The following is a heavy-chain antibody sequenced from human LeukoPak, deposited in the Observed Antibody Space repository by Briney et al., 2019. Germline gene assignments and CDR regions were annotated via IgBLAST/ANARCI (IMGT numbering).Heavy chain of an antibody. CDR1: GGTFSSYA. V-gene: IGHV1-69*04. D-gene: IGHD4-17*01. CDR3: ARATTVTLFDY. CDR2: IIPILGIA. Sequence: SVKVSCKSSGGTFSSYAISWVRQAPGQGLEWMGRIIPILGIANYAQKFQGRVTITADKSTSTAYMELSSLRSEDTAVYYCARATTVTLFDYWGQGTLVTVSS. J-gene: IGHJ4*02.